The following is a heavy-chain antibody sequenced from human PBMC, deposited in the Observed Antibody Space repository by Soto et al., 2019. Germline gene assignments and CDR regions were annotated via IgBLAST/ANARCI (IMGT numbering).Heavy chain of an antibody. CDR2: IYHSGST. V-gene: IGHV4-30-2*01. Sequence: SETLSLTCAVSGGSISRGGYSWSWIRQPPGKGLEWIGYIYHSGSTYYNPSLKSRVTISVDRSKNQFSLKLSSVTAADTAVYYCASHLDYYDSSGYYYVEDYWGQGTLVPVSS. D-gene: IGHD3-22*01. J-gene: IGHJ4*02. CDR3: ASHLDYYDSSGYYYVEDY. CDR1: GGSISRGGYS.